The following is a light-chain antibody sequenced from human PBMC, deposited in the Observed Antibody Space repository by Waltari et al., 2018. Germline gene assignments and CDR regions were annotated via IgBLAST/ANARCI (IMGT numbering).Light chain of an antibody. CDR1: QKIDRY. J-gene: IGKJ1*01. CDR2: ASS. Sequence: DIQMTQSPSSLSASVGDSVTITCRASQKIDRYLNWYQQQSGKAPKLLIYASSSLQSGVPSRFGGSGSGTDFTLTISSLHPEDFATYYCQQSYSNPVTFGQVTKVDIK. V-gene: IGKV1-39*01. CDR3: QQSYSNPVT.